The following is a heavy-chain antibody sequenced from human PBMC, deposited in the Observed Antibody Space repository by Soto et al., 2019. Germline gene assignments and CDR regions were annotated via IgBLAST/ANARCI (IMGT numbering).Heavy chain of an antibody. Sequence: SETLSLTCTVSGGSISSGGYYWSWIRQHPGKGLEWIGYIYYSGSTYYNPSLKSRVTISVDTSKNQFSLKLSSVTAADTAVYYCARVDSGYEKGYFDYWGQGTLVTVSS. V-gene: IGHV4-31*03. J-gene: IGHJ4*02. D-gene: IGHD5-12*01. CDR1: GGSISSGGYY. CDR2: IYYSGST. CDR3: ARVDSGYEKGYFDY.